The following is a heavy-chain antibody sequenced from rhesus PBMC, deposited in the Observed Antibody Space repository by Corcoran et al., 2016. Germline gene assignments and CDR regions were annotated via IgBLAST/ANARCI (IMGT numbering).Heavy chain of an antibody. V-gene: IGHV4-173*01. CDR1: GGSISSNY. J-gene: IGHJ4*01. Sequence: QLQLQESGPGLVKPSETLSLTCAVSGGSISSNYWIWFRQPPGKGLEWIGRMSGGGGRTDYNAARKSRVNISTDTSKNQFSLKLSSVTAADTAVDYCAREGWEGTTRYWGQGVLVTVSS. D-gene: IGHD1-44*01. CDR2: MSGGGGRT. CDR3: AREGWEGTTRY.